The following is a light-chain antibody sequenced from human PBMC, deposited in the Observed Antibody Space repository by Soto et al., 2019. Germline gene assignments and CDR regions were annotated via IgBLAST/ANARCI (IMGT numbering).Light chain of an antibody. V-gene: IGKV3D-15*01. CDR3: QQYDKWPLS. CDR1: QSVSSS. CDR2: GAS. Sequence: EIVMTESPATLSVSPGERATLSCRASQSVSSSLAWYQQKPGQAPRLLIYGASTRATGIPARFSGTGSGTELTLTISSRLSEDFAVYYCQQYDKWPLSFGQGTKVDIK. J-gene: IGKJ1*01.